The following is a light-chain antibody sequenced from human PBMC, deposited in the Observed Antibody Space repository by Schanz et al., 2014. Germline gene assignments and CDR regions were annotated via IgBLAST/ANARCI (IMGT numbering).Light chain of an antibody. V-gene: IGKV3-15*01. Sequence: EIVMTQSPATLSVSPGERATLSCRASQSFSSNLAWYQQKPGQAPRLLIYGASTRATGIPARFSGSGSGTQFTLTISSLQYEDFAFYYCQQFNDWPLTFGGGTRVEIK. CDR3: QQFNDWPLT. CDR1: QSFSSN. J-gene: IGKJ4*01. CDR2: GAS.